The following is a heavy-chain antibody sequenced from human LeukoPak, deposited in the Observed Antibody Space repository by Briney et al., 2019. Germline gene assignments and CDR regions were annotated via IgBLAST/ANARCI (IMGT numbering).Heavy chain of an antibody. D-gene: IGHD1-14*01. CDR2: ISGNGGST. Sequence: PGGSLRLSCAASGFTLRNHAMTWVRQAPGQGLEWVSVISGNGGSTDYADSVKGRFTISRDNSKNTLYLQMNSLRAEDTAVYYCAKDGVQYRNNPEYFQHWGQGTLVTVSS. J-gene: IGHJ1*01. CDR3: AKDGVQYRNNPEYFQH. V-gene: IGHV3-23*01. CDR1: GFTLRNHA.